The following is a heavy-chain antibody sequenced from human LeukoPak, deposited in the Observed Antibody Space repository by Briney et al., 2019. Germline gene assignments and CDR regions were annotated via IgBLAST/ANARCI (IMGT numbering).Heavy chain of an antibody. CDR1: GGSISSYY. CDR3: ARAGYCSGGSCYYFDY. V-gene: IGHV4-4*07. CDR2: IYTSGST. J-gene: IGHJ4*02. D-gene: IGHD2-15*01. Sequence: SETLSLTCTVSGGSISSYYWSWIRRPAGKGLEWIGRIYTSGSTNYNPSLKSRVTMSVDTSKNQFSLKLSSVTAADTAVYYCARAGYCSGGSCYYFDYWGQGTLVTVSS.